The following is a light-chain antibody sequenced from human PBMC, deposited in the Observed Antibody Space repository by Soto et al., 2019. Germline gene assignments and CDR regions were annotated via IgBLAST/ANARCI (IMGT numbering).Light chain of an antibody. CDR3: QQFGSSPPRYT. CDR2: GAS. V-gene: IGKV3-20*01. Sequence: DIVLTQSPGTLSLSPGERATLSCRASQNISSTFLAWYQQKPGRAPRLLIYGASSRATGIPGRFSGSGSGTDFTLTISRLEPEDFAVYYCQQFGSSPPRYTFGQGTKLEIK. CDR1: QNISSTF. J-gene: IGKJ2*01.